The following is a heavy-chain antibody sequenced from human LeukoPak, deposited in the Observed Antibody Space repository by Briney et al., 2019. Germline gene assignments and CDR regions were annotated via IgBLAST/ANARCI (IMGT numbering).Heavy chain of an antibody. D-gene: IGHD2-21*02. Sequence: PGGSLRLSCAASGFTFSDYNMRWIRQAPGKGLEWVSYISNSGNTIYYADSVKGRFTISRDNAKNSLYLQMNSLRAEDTAVYYCAKICGGDCLPYDAFDIWGQGTMVTVSS. CDR2: ISNSGNTI. CDR3: AKICGGDCLPYDAFDI. J-gene: IGHJ3*02. V-gene: IGHV3-11*04. CDR1: GFTFSDYN.